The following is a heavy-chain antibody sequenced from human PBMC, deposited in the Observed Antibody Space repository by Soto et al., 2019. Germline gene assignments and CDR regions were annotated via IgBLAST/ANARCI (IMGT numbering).Heavy chain of an antibody. CDR2: IYHSGST. V-gene: IGHV4-30-2*01. J-gene: IGHJ5*02. Sequence: SETLSLTCAVSGGSISSGGYSWSWIRQPPGKGLEWIGYIYHSGSTYYNPSLKSRVTISVDRSKNQFPLKLSSVTAADTAVYYCARAQYDFWSGQQNWFDPWGQGTLVTVSS. CDR3: ARAQYDFWSGQQNWFDP. D-gene: IGHD3-3*01. CDR1: GGSISSGGYS.